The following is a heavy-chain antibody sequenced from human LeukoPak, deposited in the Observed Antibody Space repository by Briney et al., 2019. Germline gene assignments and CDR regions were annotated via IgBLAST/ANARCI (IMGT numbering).Heavy chain of an antibody. Sequence: GASVKVSCKASGYTFTSYYMHWVRQAPGQGLEWMGIINPSGGSTSYAQKFQGRVTMTRDMSTSTVYMELSSLRAEDTAVYYCAKPPEPGIAAAGTLFRSGYFDYWGQGTLVTVSS. CDR1: GYTFTSYY. D-gene: IGHD6-13*01. CDR2: INPSGGST. CDR3: AKPPEPGIAAAGTLFRSGYFDY. J-gene: IGHJ4*02. V-gene: IGHV1-46*01.